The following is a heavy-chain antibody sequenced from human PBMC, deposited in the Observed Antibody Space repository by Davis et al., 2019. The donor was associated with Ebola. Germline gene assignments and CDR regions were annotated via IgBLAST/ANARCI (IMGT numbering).Heavy chain of an antibody. CDR1: AYIFTSYG. V-gene: IGHV1-18*04. Sequence: ASVLVSCKASAYIFTSYGIICSRHLPRQGLKGMGWISAYNGNTNYAQKLQGRVTMTTDTSTSTAYMELRSLRSDDTAVYYCARDRLISVVTNYYKNGMDVWVQGTTVTVSS. J-gene: IGHJ6*02. D-gene: IGHD2-21*02. CDR2: ISAYNGNT. CDR3: ARDRLISVVTNYYKNGMDV.